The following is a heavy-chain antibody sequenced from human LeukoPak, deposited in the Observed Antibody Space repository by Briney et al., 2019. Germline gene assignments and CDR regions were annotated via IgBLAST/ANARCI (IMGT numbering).Heavy chain of an antibody. J-gene: IGHJ3*02. D-gene: IGHD3-22*01. Sequence: SETLSLTCTVSGVSISGHYWSWIRQPPGNGLGWIGFVYYSGGTRYNPSLHSRVTISADTSKNHLSLKLTSVTAADTAVYYCARLLDNDSSGDPDTFDMWGQGIKVTVSS. CDR1: GVSISGHY. V-gene: IGHV4-59*11. CDR2: VYYSGGT. CDR3: ARLLDNDSSGDPDTFDM.